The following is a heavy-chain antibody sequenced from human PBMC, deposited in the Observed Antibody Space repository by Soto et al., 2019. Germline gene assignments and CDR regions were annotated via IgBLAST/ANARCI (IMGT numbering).Heavy chain of an antibody. CDR1: GCSISNGGYY. CDR2: IHYSGST. Sequence: PSETLSLTCAVSGCSISNGGYYWNWVRQHPGKGLEWIGYIHYSGSTWYNPSLESRVTISVDTSKDQFSLKLRSVTAADTAVYYCARVRGSGSYAAYYFDSWGQGTLVPVSS. CDR3: ARVRGSGSYAAYYFDS. D-gene: IGHD3-10*01. V-gene: IGHV4-31*11. J-gene: IGHJ4*01.